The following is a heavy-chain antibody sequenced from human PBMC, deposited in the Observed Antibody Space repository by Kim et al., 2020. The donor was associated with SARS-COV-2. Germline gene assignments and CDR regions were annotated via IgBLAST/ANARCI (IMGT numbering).Heavy chain of an antibody. Sequence: YIYYADSVKGRFTISRDNAKNSLYLQMNSLRAEDTAVYYCARIEGDAFDIWGQGTMVTVSS. CDR3: ARIEGDAFDI. J-gene: IGHJ3*02. CDR2: YI. V-gene: IGHV3-21*01.